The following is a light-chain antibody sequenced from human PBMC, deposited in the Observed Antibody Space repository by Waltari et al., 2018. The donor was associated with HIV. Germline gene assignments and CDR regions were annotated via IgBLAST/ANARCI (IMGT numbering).Light chain of an antibody. Sequence: QSVLTQPPSTSGTPGQRVTISCSGSSSNIDSNDVYWYQQPPGTAPNLLMYRNKRRPSGVPDRFAGSKSGTSAALAISGLRSEDEAEYYWAAWDDSLSGGVFGGGTKLTVL. V-gene: IGLV1-47*01. J-gene: IGLJ3*02. CDR3: AAWDDSLSGGV. CDR2: RNK. CDR1: SSNIDSND.